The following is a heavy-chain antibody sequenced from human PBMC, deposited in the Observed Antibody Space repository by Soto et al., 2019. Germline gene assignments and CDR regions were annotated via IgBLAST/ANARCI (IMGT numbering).Heavy chain of an antibody. CDR2: INSDGSST. V-gene: IGHV3-74*01. Sequence: GGSLRLSCAASGFTFSSYWMHWVRQAPGKGLVWVSRINSDGSSTSYADSVKGRFTISRDNAKNTLYLQMNSLRAEDTAVYYCASPVDTAMVKGFDPWGQGTLVTVSS. CDR1: GFTFSSYW. D-gene: IGHD5-18*01. J-gene: IGHJ5*02. CDR3: ASPVDTAMVKGFDP.